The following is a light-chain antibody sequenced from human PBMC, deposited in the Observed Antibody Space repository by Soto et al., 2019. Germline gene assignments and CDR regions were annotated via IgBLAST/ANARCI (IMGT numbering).Light chain of an antibody. CDR3: QQRRNWPLT. V-gene: IGKV3-11*01. CDR1: QSVGNF. Sequence: EIVLAQSPATLSLSPGERATVSCRASQSVGNFLAWYQHRPGQAPRLLILNASTRATGIPPRFSGSGSGTDFTLTISRLEPEDFAVYYCQQRRNWPLTFGGGTKVDIK. CDR2: NAS. J-gene: IGKJ4*01.